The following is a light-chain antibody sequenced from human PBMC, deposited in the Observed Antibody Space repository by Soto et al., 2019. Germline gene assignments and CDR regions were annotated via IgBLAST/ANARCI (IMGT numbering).Light chain of an antibody. CDR1: SSDVGGYNY. J-gene: IGLJ1*01. CDR2: EVS. Sequence: QSVLTHPASVSGSPGQSITSSCTGTSSDVGGYNYVSWYQQHPGKAPKLMIYEVSNRPSGVSNRFSGSKSGNTASLTISGLQAEDEADYYCSSYTSSSTLSYVFGTGTKVTVL. CDR3: SSYTSSSTLSYV. V-gene: IGLV2-14*01.